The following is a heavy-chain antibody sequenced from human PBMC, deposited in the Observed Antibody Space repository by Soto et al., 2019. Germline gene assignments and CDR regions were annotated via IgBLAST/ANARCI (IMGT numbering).Heavy chain of an antibody. D-gene: IGHD3-22*01. CDR3: ARGGLIITGYGMDV. V-gene: IGHV1-69*06. CDR1: GGTFTSYR. J-gene: IGHJ6*02. CDR2: IIPTFGTA. Sequence: GASVKVSCKASGGTFTSYRINWVRQAPGQGLEWMGEIIPTFGTANYAQKFQGRVTINADKSTSTAYMELSSLTSEDTAVYYCARGGLIITGYGMDVWGQGTTVTVSS.